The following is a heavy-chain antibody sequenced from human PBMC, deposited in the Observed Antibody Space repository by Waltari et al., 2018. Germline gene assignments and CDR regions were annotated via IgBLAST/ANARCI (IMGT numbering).Heavy chain of an antibody. CDR2: NDPGDSYT. J-gene: IGHJ3*02. Sequence: EVQLVQSGAEVKKPGESLKISCKGSGYSFTSYWIGWVRKMRGKGLEWMGVNDPGDSYTRYSPSCQGQVTISADKSISTAYLQWSSLKASDTAMYYCARQLPGDFWRGYCAFDIWGQGTMVTVSS. D-gene: IGHD3-3*01. CDR3: ARQLPGDFWRGYCAFDI. V-gene: IGHV5-51*01. CDR1: GYSFTSYW.